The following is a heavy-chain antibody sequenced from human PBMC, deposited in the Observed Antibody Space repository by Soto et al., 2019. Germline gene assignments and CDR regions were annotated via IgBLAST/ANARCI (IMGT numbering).Heavy chain of an antibody. CDR2: INPNSGDT. CDR3: ARDATRIAARPFDY. V-gene: IGHV1-2*02. J-gene: IGHJ4*02. Sequence: QVQLVPSGAEVRKPGASVKVSCKASGYTFTGYFLHWVRQAPGQGLEWMGWINPNSGDTKSAQNFQGRVTMTRDTSIGTVYMELTRLRSDDTAFYYCARDATRIAARPFDYWGQGSLVTVSS. CDR1: GYTFTGYF. D-gene: IGHD6-6*01.